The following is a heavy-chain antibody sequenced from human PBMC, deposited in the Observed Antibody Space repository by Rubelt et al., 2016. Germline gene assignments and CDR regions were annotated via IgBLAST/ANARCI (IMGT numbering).Heavy chain of an antibody. CDR3: STADSSSWYDATDT. J-gene: IGHJ3*02. CDR1: GDTLSVFS. Sequence: QVQLVQSGAVLKKPGASVKVSCKVSGDTLSVFSIHWVRQAPGKGLEWMGGFDGEDGETVYAKNFQGRLIMNEDTSTDTADMELSRLTSADTAVYYCSTADSSSWYDATDTWGQGTMVTVSS. D-gene: IGHD6-13*01. CDR2: FDGEDGET. V-gene: IGHV1-24*01.